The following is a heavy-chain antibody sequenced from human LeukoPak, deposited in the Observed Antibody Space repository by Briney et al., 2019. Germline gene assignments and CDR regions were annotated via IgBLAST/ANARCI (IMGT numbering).Heavy chain of an antibody. CDR3: ASLWFGEPSSFDY. CDR1: GYSISSGYY. V-gene: IGHV4-38-2*01. CDR2: IYHSGST. D-gene: IGHD3-10*01. Sequence: PSETLSLTCAVSGYSISSGYYWGWIRPPPGKGLERSGSIYHSGSTYYNPSLKSRVNISVDTSKNQFSLKLSSVTAADTAVYYCASLWFGEPSSFDYWGQGTLVTVSS. J-gene: IGHJ4*02.